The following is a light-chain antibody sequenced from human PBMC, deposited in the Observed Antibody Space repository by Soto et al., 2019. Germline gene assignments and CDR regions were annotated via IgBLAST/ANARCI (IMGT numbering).Light chain of an antibody. Sequence: DIQMTQSPSTLSASVGDRVTITCRASQSISSWLAWYQQKPGKAPKLLIYKASSLESGVPSRFIGSGSGTEFTLTISSLQPDDFATYYCQQYNSYPWTLGQGTKVDI. CDR2: KAS. CDR1: QSISSW. CDR3: QQYNSYPWT. J-gene: IGKJ1*01. V-gene: IGKV1-5*03.